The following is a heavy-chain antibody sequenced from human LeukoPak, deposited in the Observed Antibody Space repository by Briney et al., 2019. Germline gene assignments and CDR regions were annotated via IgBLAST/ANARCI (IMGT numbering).Heavy chain of an antibody. CDR2: ITTSGTYI. CDR1: GFTFTRFN. J-gene: IGHJ6*02. CDR3: ARPFYYDTNGGEGMDV. Sequence: GGSLRLSCAASGFTFTRFNMNWVRQAPGKGLELVSSITTSGTYIYYADSVKGRFTISRDNAKNSLYLQMNSLRAEDAAVYYCARPFYYDTNGGEGMDVWGQGTTVTVSS. V-gene: IGHV3-21*04. D-gene: IGHD3-22*01.